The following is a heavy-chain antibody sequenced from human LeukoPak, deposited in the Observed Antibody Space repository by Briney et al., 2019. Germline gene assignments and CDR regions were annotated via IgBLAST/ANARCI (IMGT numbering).Heavy chain of an antibody. CDR1: GGSISSSSYY. V-gene: IGHV4-30-4*08. J-gene: IGHJ5*02. D-gene: IGHD3-16*01. Sequence: SETLSLTCTVSGGSISSSSYYWSWIRQPPGKGLEWIGYIYYSGSTYYNPSLKSRVTISVDTSKNQFSLKLSSVTAADTAVYYRAAEMGHHHQTKPVSMITFPWGQGTLVTVSS. CDR2: IYYSGST. CDR3: AAEMGHHHQTKPVSMITFP.